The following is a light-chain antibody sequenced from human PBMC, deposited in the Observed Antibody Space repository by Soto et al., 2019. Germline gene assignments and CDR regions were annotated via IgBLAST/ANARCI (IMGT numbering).Light chain of an antibody. Sequence: EILLTQSPPTLSVSPGEGATLSCRASENINRNLAWYQQKPGQAPRLLIYDASTRAPGIPARYSGSGSVTEFTLTISSLQSEDFGVYYCQQYNTWPSFGHGTKVEIK. CDR1: ENINRN. CDR3: QQYNTWPS. V-gene: IGKV3-15*01. CDR2: DAS. J-gene: IGKJ1*01.